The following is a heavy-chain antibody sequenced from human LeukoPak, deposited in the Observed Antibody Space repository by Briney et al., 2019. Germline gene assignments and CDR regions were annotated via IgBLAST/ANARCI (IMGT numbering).Heavy chain of an antibody. D-gene: IGHD6-19*01. CDR3: ARGVSGWYYFDY. V-gene: IGHV4-34*01. CDR2: INHSGST. CDR1: GGSFSGYY. Sequence: SETLSLTCAVYGGSFSGYYWSWIRQPPGKGLEWIGEINHSGSTNYNPSLKSRVTISVDTSKNQFSLKLSSVTAADTAVYYCARGVSGWYYFDYWGQGTLVTVSP. J-gene: IGHJ4*02.